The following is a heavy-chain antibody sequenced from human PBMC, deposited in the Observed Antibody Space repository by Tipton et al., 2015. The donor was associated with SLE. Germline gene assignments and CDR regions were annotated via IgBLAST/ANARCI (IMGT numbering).Heavy chain of an antibody. V-gene: IGHV4-34*01. CDR1: GGSFSGYY. Sequence: LRLSCAVYGGSFSGYYWSWIRQPPGKGLEWIGEINHSGSTNYNPSLKSRVTISVDTSKNQFSLKLSSVTAADTAVYYCARGGQQQPTADWGQGTLVTVSS. J-gene: IGHJ4*02. CDR3: ARGGQQQPTAD. CDR2: INHSGST. D-gene: IGHD6-13*01.